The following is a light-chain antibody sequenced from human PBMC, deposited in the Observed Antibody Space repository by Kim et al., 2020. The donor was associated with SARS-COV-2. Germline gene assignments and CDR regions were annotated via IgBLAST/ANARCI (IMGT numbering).Light chain of an antibody. CDR3: QSSDSSLRKV. V-gene: IGLV1-40*01. CDR2: GNR. CDR1: SSNSGAGSD. J-gene: IGLJ2*01. Sequence: GQGVTISCTGDSSNSGAGSDVHWYQQLPGTAPKLLIYGNRNRPSGVPDRFSGSRSGTSASLAITGLQAEDEADYYCQSSDSSLRKVFGGGTQLTVL.